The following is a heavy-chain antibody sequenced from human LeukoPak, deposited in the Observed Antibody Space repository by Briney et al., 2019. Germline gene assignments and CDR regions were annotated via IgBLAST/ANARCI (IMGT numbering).Heavy chain of an antibody. V-gene: IGHV4-28*05. CDR2: IYYSGSI. J-gene: IGHJ3*02. Sequence: SDTLSLTCTVSDYSISNNNWWGWIRQPPGKGLEWMGYIYYSGSIHYNPSLKSRVTMSVDTSKNQFFLNLSSVTAVDTAVYYCARLIIGTYDAFDIWGQGTMVTVSS. CDR1: DYSISNNNW. CDR3: ARLIIGTYDAFDI. D-gene: IGHD1/OR15-1a*01.